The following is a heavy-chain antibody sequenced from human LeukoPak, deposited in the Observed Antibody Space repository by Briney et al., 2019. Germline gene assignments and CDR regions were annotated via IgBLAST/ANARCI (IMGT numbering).Heavy chain of an antibody. J-gene: IGHJ5*02. CDR2: IYPGDSDT. V-gene: IGHV5-51*01. CDR1: GCSFTSYW. Sequence: GGSLKISCKGSGCSFTSYWIGWVRQVPGKGLEWMGIIYPGDSDTRYSPSFQGQVTISADKSISTAYLQWSSLKASDTAMYYCARGIVVVVAATPQVGFDPWGQGTLVTVSS. CDR3: ARGIVVVVAATPQVGFDP. D-gene: IGHD2-15*01.